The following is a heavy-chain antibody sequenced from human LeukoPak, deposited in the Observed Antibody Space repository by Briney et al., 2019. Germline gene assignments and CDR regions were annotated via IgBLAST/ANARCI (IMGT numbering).Heavy chain of an antibody. CDR1: GYTFTSYD. CDR2: MNPNSGNT. Sequence: ASVKVSCKASGYTFTSYDINRVRQATGQGLEWMGWMNPNSGNTGYAQKFQGRVTMTRNTSISTAYMELSSLRSEDTAVYYCARVVVVSYYYYMDVWGKGTTVTVSS. J-gene: IGHJ6*03. V-gene: IGHV1-8*01. CDR3: ARVVVVSYYYYMDV. D-gene: IGHD2-2*01.